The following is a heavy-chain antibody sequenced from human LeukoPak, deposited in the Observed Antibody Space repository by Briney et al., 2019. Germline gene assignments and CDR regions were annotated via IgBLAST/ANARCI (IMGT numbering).Heavy chain of an antibody. J-gene: IGHJ4*02. CDR3: AREIYNFWSDYYIAPFDY. V-gene: IGHV3-74*01. Sequence: PGGSLRLSCVASGFAFSSYWMHWVRQAPGKGLVWISRINTDGSTTSYADSVKGRFTISRDNAKNTVYLQMNSLRDEDTAVYYCAREIYNFWSDYYIAPFDYWGQGTLVTVSS. CDR2: INTDGSTT. D-gene: IGHD3-3*01. CDR1: GFAFSSYW.